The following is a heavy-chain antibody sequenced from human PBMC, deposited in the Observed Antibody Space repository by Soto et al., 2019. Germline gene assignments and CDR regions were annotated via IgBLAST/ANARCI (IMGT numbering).Heavy chain of an antibody. CDR2: IWYDGSNK. Sequence: QVQLVESGGGVVQPRRSLRLSCAASGFTFTNYGMHWVRQAPGKGMEWVAVIWYDGSNKYYADSVKGRFTISRDNSKNTLYLQMNRLRAEDTAVYYCAREQQQLFDYWCLGTLVTVSS. J-gene: IGHJ4*02. V-gene: IGHV3-33*01. CDR1: GFTFTNYG. CDR3: AREQQQLFDY. D-gene: IGHD6-13*01.